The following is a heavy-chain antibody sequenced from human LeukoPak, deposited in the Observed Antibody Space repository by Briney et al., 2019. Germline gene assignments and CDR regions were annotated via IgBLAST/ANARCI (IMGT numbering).Heavy chain of an antibody. CDR3: AKDVRVGGGGMDV. V-gene: IGHV3-23*01. J-gene: IGHJ6*02. CDR1: GFTFSTYA. D-gene: IGHD1-26*01. Sequence: GGSLRLSCAASGFTFSTYAMTWVRQAPGKGLEWVSLISSGGGNTYYADSVKGRFTISRDNSKNTVSLQMNSLRAEDMAVYYCAKDVRVGGGGMDVWGQGTPVTVSS. CDR2: ISSGGGNT.